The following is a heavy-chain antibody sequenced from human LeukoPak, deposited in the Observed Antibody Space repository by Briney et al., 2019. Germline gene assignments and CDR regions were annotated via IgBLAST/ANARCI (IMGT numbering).Heavy chain of an antibody. V-gene: IGHV3-23*01. D-gene: IGHD6-19*01. CDR1: GFTFSSYA. Sequence: GGSLRLSCAASGFTFSSYAMSWVRQAPGKGLEWVSAISGSGGSTYYADSVKGRFTISRDNSKNTLYLQMNSLRAEDTAVYYCAKRAGYSSGSAPFFDYWGQGTLVTVSS. CDR2: ISGSGGST. J-gene: IGHJ4*02. CDR3: AKRAGYSSGSAPFFDY.